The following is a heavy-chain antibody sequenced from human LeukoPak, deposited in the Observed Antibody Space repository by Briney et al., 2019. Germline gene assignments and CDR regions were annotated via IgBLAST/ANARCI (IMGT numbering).Heavy chain of an antibody. CDR1: GFTVSSTY. D-gene: IGHD6-13*01. CDR2: LYSGGST. J-gene: IGHJ4*02. Sequence: PGGSLRLSCAASGFTVSSTYMSWVRQAPGKGLEWVSTLYSGGSTHYADSVKGRFTISRDNSKNTLYLQMNSLRAEDTAMYYCVRDSPDPSYTSGWYGNWGQGTLVTVSS. V-gene: IGHV3-53*01. CDR3: VRDSPDPSYTSGWYGN.